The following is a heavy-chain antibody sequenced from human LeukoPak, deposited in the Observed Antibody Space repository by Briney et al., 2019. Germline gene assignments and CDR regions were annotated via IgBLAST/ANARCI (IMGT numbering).Heavy chain of an antibody. CDR1: GGSISSHY. Sequence: SETLSLTCTVSGGSISSHYWSWIRQPPGKGLEWIGYIYYSGSTNYNPSLKSRVTISVDTSKNQFSLKLSSVTAADTVVYYCAYSSSSHYCYMDVWGKGTTVTVSS. J-gene: IGHJ6*03. CDR2: IYYSGST. CDR3: AYSSSSHYCYMDV. V-gene: IGHV4-59*11. D-gene: IGHD6-6*01.